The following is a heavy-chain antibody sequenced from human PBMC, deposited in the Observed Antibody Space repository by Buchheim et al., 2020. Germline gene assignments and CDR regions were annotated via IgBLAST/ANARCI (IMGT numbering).Heavy chain of an antibody. D-gene: IGHD4-17*01. CDR1: GFTFSSYS. CDR3: AKNSVHGDWPEY. CDR2: ISSSSAYI. J-gene: IGHJ4*02. V-gene: IGHV3-21*04. Sequence: EVQLVESGGGLVKPGGSLRLSCAASGFTFSSYSMNWVRRAPGKGLEWVSAISSSSAYIYYADSVKGRFTISRDNSKNTLYLQMNSLRAEDTAVYYCAKNSVHGDWPEYWGQGTL.